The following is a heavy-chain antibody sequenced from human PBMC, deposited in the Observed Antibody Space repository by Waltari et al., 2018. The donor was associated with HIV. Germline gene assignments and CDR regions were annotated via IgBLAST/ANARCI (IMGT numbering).Heavy chain of an antibody. CDR3: ARGDQWGLFMDSYYGLDV. CDR1: TFRLSRSG. Sequence: EALLVQSGGGVVRPGRSLSPYCAGPTFRLSRSGMLRVRQASGKGLEWVANINQDATKKNYADSVKGRFSVSRDNGKYSVFLEMNRLRVQDTAVYFCARGDQWGLFMDSYYGLDVWGRGTTVIVSS. D-gene: IGHD1-26*01. CDR2: INQDATKK. J-gene: IGHJ6*02. V-gene: IGHV3-7*01.